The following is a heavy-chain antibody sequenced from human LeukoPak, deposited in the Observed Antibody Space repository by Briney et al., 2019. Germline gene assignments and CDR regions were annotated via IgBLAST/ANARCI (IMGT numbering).Heavy chain of an antibody. Sequence: KPSETLSLTCAVYGGSFSGYYWSWIRQPPGKGLEWIGEINHSGSTNYNPSLKSRVTISVDTSKNQFSLKLSSVTAADTAVYYCAIPSGYSYSPYFQHWGQGTLVTVSS. CDR2: INHSGST. CDR1: GGSFSGYY. CDR3: AIPSGYSYSPYFQH. J-gene: IGHJ1*01. D-gene: IGHD5-18*01. V-gene: IGHV4-34*01.